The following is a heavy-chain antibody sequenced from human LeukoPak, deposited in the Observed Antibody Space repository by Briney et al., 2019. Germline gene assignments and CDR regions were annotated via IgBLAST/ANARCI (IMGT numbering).Heavy chain of an antibody. Sequence: SETLSLTCTVSSGSISSYYWSWIRQPPGKGLEWIGYIYYSGSTNYNPSLKSRVTISVDTSKNQFSLKLSSVTAADTAVYYCARDAHPYGSGSYLFDYWGQGTLVTVSS. D-gene: IGHD3-10*01. CDR2: IYYSGST. V-gene: IGHV4-59*01. CDR3: ARDAHPYGSGSYLFDY. J-gene: IGHJ4*02. CDR1: SGSISSYY.